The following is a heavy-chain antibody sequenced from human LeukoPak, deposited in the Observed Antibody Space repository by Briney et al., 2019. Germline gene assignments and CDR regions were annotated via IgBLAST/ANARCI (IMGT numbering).Heavy chain of an antibody. D-gene: IGHD5-18*01. CDR1: GGTFSSYA. V-gene: IGHV1-69*13. Sequence: GASVKVSCKASGGTFSSYAINWVRQAPGQGLEWMGGIIPIFGTANYAQKFQDRVTITADESTSTAYMELSSLRSEDTAVYYCARRGYSYGLGPFDPWGQGTLVTVSS. CDR3: ARRGYSYGLGPFDP. J-gene: IGHJ5*02. CDR2: IIPIFGTA.